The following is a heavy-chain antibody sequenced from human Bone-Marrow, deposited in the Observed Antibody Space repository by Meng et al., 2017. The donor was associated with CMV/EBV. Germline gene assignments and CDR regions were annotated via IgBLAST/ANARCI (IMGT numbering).Heavy chain of an antibody. CDR2: IKEDGSQK. D-gene: IGHD3-10*01. CDR1: GFTFLNSW. J-gene: IGHJ4*02. CDR3: ARFASVGY. Sequence: GESLKISCAASGFTFLNSWMTWVRQAPGKGPEWVATIKEDGSQKFYSASVKGRFTISRDNAQNSLYLQMNNLSPEDTAMYYCARFASVGYWGQGTLVPVSS. V-gene: IGHV3-7*03.